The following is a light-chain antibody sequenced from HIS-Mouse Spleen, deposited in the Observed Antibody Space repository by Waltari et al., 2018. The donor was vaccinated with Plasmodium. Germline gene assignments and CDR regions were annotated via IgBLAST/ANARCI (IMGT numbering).Light chain of an antibody. CDR1: QSLLHRNGYNY. Sequence: DIVMTQSPLSLPVTPGEPASIPCRSSQSLLHRNGYNYLDWYLQKPGQSPQLLIYLGSNRAAGVPDRFSGSGSGTDFTLKISRVEAEDVGVYYCMQALQTPITFGQGTRLEIK. J-gene: IGKJ5*01. V-gene: IGKV2-28*01. CDR2: LGS. CDR3: MQALQTPIT.